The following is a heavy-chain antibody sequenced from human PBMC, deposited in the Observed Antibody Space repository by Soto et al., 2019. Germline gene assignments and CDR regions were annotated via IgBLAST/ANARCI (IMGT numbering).Heavy chain of an antibody. CDR2: IWYDGSNK. V-gene: IGHV3-33*01. D-gene: IGHD1-26*01. CDR3: ARGGLLRGEDAFDI. Sequence: GGSLRLSCAASGFTFSSYGMHWVRQAPGKGLEWVAVIWYDGSNKYYADSVKGRFTISRDNSKNTLYLQMNSLRAEDTAVYYCARGGLLRGEDAFDIWGQGTMVTVSS. CDR1: GFTFSSYG. J-gene: IGHJ3*02.